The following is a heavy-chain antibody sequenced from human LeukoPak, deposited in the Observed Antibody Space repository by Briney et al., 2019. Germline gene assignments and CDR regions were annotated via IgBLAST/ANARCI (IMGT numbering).Heavy chain of an antibody. D-gene: IGHD3-10*01. CDR1: GFTFSSYA. CDR3: AKDVGVRGARWFDP. Sequence: GGSLRLSCAASGFTFSSYAMSWVRQAPGKGLEWVSAISGSGGSTYYADSVKGRFTTSRDNSKNTLYLQMNSLRAEDTAVYYCAKDVGVRGARWFDPWGQGTLVTVSS. J-gene: IGHJ5*02. V-gene: IGHV3-23*01. CDR2: ISGSGGST.